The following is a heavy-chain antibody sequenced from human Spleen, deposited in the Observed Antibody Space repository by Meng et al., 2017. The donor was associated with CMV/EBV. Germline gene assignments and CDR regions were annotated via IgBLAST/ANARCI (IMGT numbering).Heavy chain of an antibody. CDR3: TRDLETGGRHLLFGWDV. CDR1: GGSIRDYY. CDR2: IYYNGDT. Sequence: SETLSLTCTVSGGSIRDYYWTWVRQPPGKALEWIGFIYYNGDTYYNPSLKSRVAISLDTSKNQFSLKMSSMTTADTAVYYCTRDLETGGRHLLFGWDVWGPGTMVTVSS. V-gene: IGHV4-59*01. D-gene: IGHD2-15*01. J-gene: IGHJ6*02.